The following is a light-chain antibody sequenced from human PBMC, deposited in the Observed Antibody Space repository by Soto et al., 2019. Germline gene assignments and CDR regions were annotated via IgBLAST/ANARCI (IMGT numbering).Light chain of an antibody. CDR3: SSYTSSSIVV. V-gene: IGLV2-14*01. J-gene: IGLJ2*01. CDR2: DVS. Sequence: QSALTQPASVSGSPGQSITISCTGTSSDVGGYNYVSWYQQHPGKAPKLMIYDVSNRPSGASNRFSGYKSGNTASLTISGLQAEDEADYYCSSYTSSSIVVFGGGTKLTVL. CDR1: SSDVGGYNY.